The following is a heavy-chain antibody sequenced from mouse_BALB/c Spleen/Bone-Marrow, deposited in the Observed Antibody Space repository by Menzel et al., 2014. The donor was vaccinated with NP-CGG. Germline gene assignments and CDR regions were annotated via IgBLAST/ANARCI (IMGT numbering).Heavy chain of an antibody. CDR2: INPSNGGT. CDR1: GYTFTSYY. V-gene: IGHV1S81*02. Sequence: VKLMESGAELLKPGASVKLSCKASGYTFTSYYMYWVKQRPGQGLEWFGEINPSNGGTNFNEKFKNKATLTVDKSSSTAYMQLSSLTSEDSAVYYCSRGRRDALDYWGQGTSVTVSS. CDR3: SRGRRDALDY. J-gene: IGHJ4*01.